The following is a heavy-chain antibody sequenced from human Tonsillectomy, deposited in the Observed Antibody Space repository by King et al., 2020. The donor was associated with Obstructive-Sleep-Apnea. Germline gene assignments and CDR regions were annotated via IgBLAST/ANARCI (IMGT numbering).Heavy chain of an antibody. D-gene: IGHD2-15*01. CDR3: VKVGRASSWDNWFDS. V-gene: IGHV3-23*04. CDR1: GFTFSIYA. J-gene: IGHJ5*01. CDR2: ISGSGGDT. Sequence: VQLVESGGGLVQPGGSLRLSCAASGFTFSIYAMSWVRQAPGEGLEWVSAISGSGGDTYYPDSVKGRFTISRDNSKDTLYLQMNSLRAEDTAVYYCVKVGRASSWDNWFDSGGQGTRVPVSS.